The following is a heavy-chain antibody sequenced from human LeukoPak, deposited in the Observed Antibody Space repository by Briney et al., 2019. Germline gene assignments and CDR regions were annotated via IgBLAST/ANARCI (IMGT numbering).Heavy chain of an antibody. Sequence: SETLSLTCAVYGGSFSGYYWSWIRPPPGKGLEWIGEINHSGSTNYNPSLKSRVTISVDTSKNQFSLKLSSVTAADTAVYYCARHRVRGVYSNWFDPWGQGTLVTVSS. CDR1: GGSFSGYY. J-gene: IGHJ5*02. CDR2: INHSGST. D-gene: IGHD3-10*01. V-gene: IGHV4-34*01. CDR3: ARHRVRGVYSNWFDP.